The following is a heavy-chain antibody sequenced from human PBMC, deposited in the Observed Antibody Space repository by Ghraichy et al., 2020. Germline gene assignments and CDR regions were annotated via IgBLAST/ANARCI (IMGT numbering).Heavy chain of an antibody. D-gene: IGHD2-15*01. CDR3: ARGPGYCSGGSCYSRNEHGYVF. J-gene: IGHJ6*02. CDR1: GFIFSSYS. V-gene: IGHV3-48*02. Sequence: GGSLRLSCAASGFIFSSYSMNWVRQPPGKGLEWVSYISSSSSTIYYADSVKGRFTISRDNAKNSLYLQMNSLRDEDTAVYYCARGPGYCSGGSCYSRNEHGYVFWGQGTTVTVSS. CDR2: ISSSSSTI.